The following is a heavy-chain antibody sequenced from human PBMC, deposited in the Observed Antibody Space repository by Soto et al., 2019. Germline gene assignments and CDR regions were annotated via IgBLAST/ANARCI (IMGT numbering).Heavy chain of an antibody. J-gene: IGHJ6*02. Sequence: PGGSLRLSCAASGFTFSSYGMHWVRQAPGKGLEWVAVIWYDGSNKYYADSVKGRFTISRDNSKNTLYLQMNSLRAEDTAVYYCAREIPVYGDYSYYYYGMDVWGQGTTVTVS. CDR1: GFTFSSYG. CDR2: IWYDGSNK. D-gene: IGHD4-17*01. V-gene: IGHV3-33*01. CDR3: AREIPVYGDYSYYYYGMDV.